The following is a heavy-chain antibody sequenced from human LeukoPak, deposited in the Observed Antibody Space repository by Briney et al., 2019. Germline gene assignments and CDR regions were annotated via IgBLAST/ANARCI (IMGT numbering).Heavy chain of an antibody. CDR3: ARDLVGRYSGYDGRDAFDI. V-gene: IGHV3-30*02. D-gene: IGHD5-12*01. Sequence: GGSLRLSCAASGFTFSSYGMHWVRQAPGKGLDWVAFIRHDGSNKYYADSVKGRFTISRDNSKNTLYLQMNSLRAEDTAVYYCARDLVGRYSGYDGRDAFDIWGQGTMVTVSS. J-gene: IGHJ3*02. CDR1: GFTFSSYG. CDR2: IRHDGSNK.